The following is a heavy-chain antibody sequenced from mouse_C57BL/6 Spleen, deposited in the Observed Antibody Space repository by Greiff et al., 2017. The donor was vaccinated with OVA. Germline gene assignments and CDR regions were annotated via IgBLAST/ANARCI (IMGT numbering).Heavy chain of an antibody. Sequence: QVQLQQSGAELVRPGASVKLSCKASGYTFTDYYINWVKQRPGQGLEWIARIYPGSGNTYYNEKFKGKATLTAEKSSSTAYMQLSSLTSEDSAVYFCARGDYDRDWFAYWGQGTLVTVSA. CDR3: ARGDYDRDWFAY. D-gene: IGHD2-4*01. CDR2: IYPGSGNT. J-gene: IGHJ3*01. CDR1: GYTFTDYY. V-gene: IGHV1-76*01.